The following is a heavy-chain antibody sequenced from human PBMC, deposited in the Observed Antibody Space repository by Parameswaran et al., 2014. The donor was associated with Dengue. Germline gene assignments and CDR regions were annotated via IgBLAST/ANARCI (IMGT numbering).Heavy chain of an antibody. V-gene: IGHV1-69*01. D-gene: IGHD2-15*01. Sequence: RLVRQAPGQGLEWMGGIIPIFGTANYAQKFQGRVTITADESTSTAYMELSSLRSEDTAVYYCARGRGCSGGSCYYFDYWGQGTLVTVSS. J-gene: IGHJ4*02. CDR2: IIPIFGTA. CDR3: ARGRGCSGGSCYYFDY.